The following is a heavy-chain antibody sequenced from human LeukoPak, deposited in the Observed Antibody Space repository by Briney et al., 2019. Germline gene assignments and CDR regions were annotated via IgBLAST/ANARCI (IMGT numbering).Heavy chain of an antibody. V-gene: IGHV1-2*02. CDR3: ARDDTNTFDY. CDR2: INPNNGGT. J-gene: IGHJ4*02. Sequence: GASVKVSCKASGYTFTSYYMHWVRQAPGQGLGWMGWINPNNGGTNYAQKFQGRVTMTRDTSISTAYMDLSRLTSDDTAMYYCARDDTNTFDYWGQGALVTVSS. CDR1: GYTFTSYY. D-gene: IGHD2-8*01.